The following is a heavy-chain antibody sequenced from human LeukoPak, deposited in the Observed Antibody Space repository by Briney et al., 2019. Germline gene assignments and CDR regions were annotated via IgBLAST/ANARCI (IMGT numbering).Heavy chain of an antibody. D-gene: IGHD2-2*02. J-gene: IGHJ4*02. Sequence: SKTLSLTCTVSGGSISSGGSSWSWIRQHPGKGLEWIGYIYYSGSTYYNPSLKSRISISVDTSQNQFSLKLSSVTAADTAVYYCARTIVVVPATIISYYFDYWGQGTLVTVSS. CDR3: ARTIVVVPATIISYYFDY. V-gene: IGHV4-31*03. CDR1: GGSISSGGSS. CDR2: IYYSGST.